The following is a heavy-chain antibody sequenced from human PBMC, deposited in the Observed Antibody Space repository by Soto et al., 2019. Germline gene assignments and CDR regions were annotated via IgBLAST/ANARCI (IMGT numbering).Heavy chain of an antibody. D-gene: IGHD6-19*01. CDR2: VYYTGST. J-gene: IGHJ4*02. Sequence: PAETLCLSCSVSVGSISVSYWGWIRQSPGKGLEWLGYVYYTGSTNYSPSLRSRVSISVDTSKNEFSLRLSSVTAADTAVYFCARSVAVPGAHIDYWGQGTKVTVSS. V-gene: IGHV4-59*01. CDR1: VGSISVSY. CDR3: ARSVAVPGAHIDY.